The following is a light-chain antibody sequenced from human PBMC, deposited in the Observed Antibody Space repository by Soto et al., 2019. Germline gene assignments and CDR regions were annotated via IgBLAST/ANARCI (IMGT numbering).Light chain of an antibody. CDR2: GAS. CDR3: QQHGGSPIT. CDR1: QNINSN. J-gene: IGKJ5*01. V-gene: IGKV3-20*01. Sequence: EIVMTQSPATLSVSPGERATLSCRASQNINSNLAWYQQKPGQAPRLLVYGASSRATGIPDRFSGSGSGTDFTLTISRLEPEDFAVYYCQQHGGSPITFGQGTRLEIK.